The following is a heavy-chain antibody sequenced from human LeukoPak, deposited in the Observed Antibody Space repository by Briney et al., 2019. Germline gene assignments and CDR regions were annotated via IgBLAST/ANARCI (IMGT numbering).Heavy chain of an antibody. Sequence: RPSETLSLTCTVSGGSISSHYWSWIRQPPGKGLEWIGYIYYSGSTNYNPSLKSRVTISVDTSKNQFSLKLSSVTAAGTAVYYCARTGVWGGKDAFDIWGQGTMVTVSS. D-gene: IGHD3-16*01. J-gene: IGHJ3*02. CDR1: GGSISSHY. V-gene: IGHV4-59*11. CDR2: IYYSGST. CDR3: ARTGVWGGKDAFDI.